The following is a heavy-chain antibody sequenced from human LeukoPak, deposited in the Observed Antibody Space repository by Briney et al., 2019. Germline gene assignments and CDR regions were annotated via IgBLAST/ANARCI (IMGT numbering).Heavy chain of an antibody. CDR1: GFTVSSSY. CDR3: ARWFTAMEYFDY. J-gene: IGHJ4*02. CDR2: INSGGSA. Sequence: GGSLRLSCEASGFTVSSSYMSWVRQAPGKGLEWVSLINSGGSAYYADSVKGRFTISRDRSKNTLYLQMNSLRAEDTAVYYCARWFTAMEYFDYWGQGTLVTVSS. V-gene: IGHV3-66*01. D-gene: IGHD5-18*01.